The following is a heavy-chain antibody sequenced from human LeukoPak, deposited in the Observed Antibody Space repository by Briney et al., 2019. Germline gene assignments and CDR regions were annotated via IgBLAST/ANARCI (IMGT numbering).Heavy chain of an antibody. Sequence: PSETLSLTCTVSGGSISSYYWSWIRQPPGKGLEWIGYIYYSGSTNYNPCLKSRVTISVDTSKNQFSLKLSSVTAADTAVYYCARSEPGGDFWSGYSYYFDYWGQGTLVTVSS. CDR3: ARSEPGGDFWSGYSYYFDY. J-gene: IGHJ4*02. D-gene: IGHD3-3*01. CDR1: GGSISSYY. CDR2: IYYSGST. V-gene: IGHV4-59*01.